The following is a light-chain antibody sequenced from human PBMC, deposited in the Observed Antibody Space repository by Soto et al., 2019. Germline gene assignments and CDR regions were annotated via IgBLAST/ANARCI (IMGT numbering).Light chain of an antibody. CDR1: QGISSY. CDR2: AAS. Sequence: IQLTQSPSSLSASVGDRVTITCRATQGISSYLAWYQQEPGKAPKLLISAASTLRSGVPSRFSGSGSGTDFTLTISSLQPEDFATYYCQQLDDYPITFGQGTRLEIK. J-gene: IGKJ5*01. V-gene: IGKV1-9*01. CDR3: QQLDDYPIT.